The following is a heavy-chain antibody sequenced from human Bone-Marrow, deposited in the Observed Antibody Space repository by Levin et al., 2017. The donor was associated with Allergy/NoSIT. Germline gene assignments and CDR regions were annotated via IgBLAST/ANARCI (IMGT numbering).Heavy chain of an antibody. J-gene: IGHJ4*02. V-gene: IGHV5-51*01. CDR2: IYPGDSES. Sequence: GGSLRLSCKGSGYSFPSYWIACVRQVPGKGLEWMGIIYPGDSESRYSPSFQGQVTISADKSISTAYLQWSSLKASDSAMYYCATHEGPATSSGTGDYWGQGTLVTVSS. CDR1: GYSFPSYW. D-gene: IGHD6-13*01. CDR3: ATHEGPATSSGTGDY.